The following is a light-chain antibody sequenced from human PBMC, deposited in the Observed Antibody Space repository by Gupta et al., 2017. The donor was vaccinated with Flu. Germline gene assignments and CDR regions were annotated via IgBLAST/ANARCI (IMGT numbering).Light chain of an antibody. CDR2: GAS. CDR3: QQAGSSPWT. Sequence: EIVLTQSPGTLSLSPGERATLSCRASQNVYSSYLAWYQQKPGQAPRLLIYGASGRATGIPDRFSGSGSGTEFTLSISRLEPEDSSVYYCQQAGSSPWTFGQGTKVEIK. V-gene: IGKV3-20*01. CDR1: QNVYSSY. J-gene: IGKJ1*01.